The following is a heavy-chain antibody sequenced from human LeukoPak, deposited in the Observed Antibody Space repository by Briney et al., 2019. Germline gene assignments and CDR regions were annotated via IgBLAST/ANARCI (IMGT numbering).Heavy chain of an antibody. CDR2: ISSSSSYI. CDR1: GFTFSSYS. J-gene: IGHJ4*02. CDR3: ATSIAALFYFYY. D-gene: IGHD6-6*01. Sequence: GGSLRLSCAASGFTFSSYSMNWVRQAPGKGLEWVSSISSSSSYIYYADSVKGRFTISRDNAKNSLYLQMNSLRAEDTAVYYCATSIAALFYFYYWGQGTLVTVSS. V-gene: IGHV3-21*01.